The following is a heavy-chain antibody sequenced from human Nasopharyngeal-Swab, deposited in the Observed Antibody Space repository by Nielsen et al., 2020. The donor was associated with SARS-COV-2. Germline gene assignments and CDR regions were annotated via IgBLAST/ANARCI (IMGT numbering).Heavy chain of an antibody. V-gene: IGHV3-48*04. D-gene: IGHD2-2*01. CDR1: GFTFSSYS. J-gene: IGHJ4*02. Sequence: GGSLRLSCAASGFTFSSYSMNWVRQAPGKGLEWVSYISSSGSTIYYADSVKGRFTISRDNAKNSLYLQMNSLRAEDTAVYYCAREGTSTHDYWGQGTLVTVSS. CDR3: AREGTSTHDY. CDR2: ISSSGSTI.